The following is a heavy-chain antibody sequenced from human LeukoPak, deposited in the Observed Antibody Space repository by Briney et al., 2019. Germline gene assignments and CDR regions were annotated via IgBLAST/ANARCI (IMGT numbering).Heavy chain of an antibody. Sequence: ASVKVSCKASGYTITGYYMHWVRQAPGQGLEWMGWINPNSGGTNYAQKFQGRVIMTRNTSISTAYMALSRLRSDDTAVYYWARYYYGAGSYWFDPWGQGTLVTVSS. D-gene: IGHD3-10*01. CDR3: ARYYYGAGSYWFDP. V-gene: IGHV1-2*02. CDR2: INPNSGGT. J-gene: IGHJ5*02. CDR1: GYTITGYY.